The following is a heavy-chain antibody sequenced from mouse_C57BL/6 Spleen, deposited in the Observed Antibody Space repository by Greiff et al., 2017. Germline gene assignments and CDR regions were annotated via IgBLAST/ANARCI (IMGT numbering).Heavy chain of an antibody. CDR2: IYPSDSET. Sequence: QVQLKQPGAELVRPGSSVKLSCKASGYTFTSYWMDWVKQRPGQGLEWIGNIYPSDSETHYNQKFKDKATLTVDKSSSTAYMQLSSLTSEDSAVYYCAKGDYGSSFWYFDVWGTGTTGTVSS. CDR3: AKGDYGSSFWYFDV. CDR1: GYTFTSYW. V-gene: IGHV1-61*01. J-gene: IGHJ1*03. D-gene: IGHD1-1*01.